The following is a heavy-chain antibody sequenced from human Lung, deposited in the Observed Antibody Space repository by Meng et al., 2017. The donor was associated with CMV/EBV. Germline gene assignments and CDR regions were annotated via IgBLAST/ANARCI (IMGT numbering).Heavy chain of an antibody. CDR2: IDTYGTVT. D-gene: IGHD1-14*01. CDR1: GFTFSDYW. CDR3: VRDLVGNRDS. Sequence: EVQLVESGGGLVRPGGRVGLSCADSGFTFSDYWMHWVRRAPGEGTVWVSRIDTYGTVTSYAESVRGRFTISRDNSKKTLYLQMNDLRAGDSGVYYCVRDLVGNRDSWGHGTLGTVSS. J-gene: IGHJ5*01. V-gene: IGHV3-74*03.